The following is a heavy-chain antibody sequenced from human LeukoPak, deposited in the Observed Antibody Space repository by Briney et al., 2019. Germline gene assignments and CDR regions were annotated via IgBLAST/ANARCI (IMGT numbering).Heavy chain of an antibody. V-gene: IGHV4-4*07. CDR2: IYSSGST. CDR3: ASTQAGIGDFDY. CDR1: GGSISSYY. Sequence: KPSKTLSLTCTVSGGSISSYYWSWIRQPAGKGLEWIGRIYSSGSTKYNPSLVGRVTMTVDTSKNQFSLKLSSVTAADTAVYYCASTQAGIGDFDYWGQGSLVTVSS. D-gene: IGHD2-21*01. J-gene: IGHJ4*02.